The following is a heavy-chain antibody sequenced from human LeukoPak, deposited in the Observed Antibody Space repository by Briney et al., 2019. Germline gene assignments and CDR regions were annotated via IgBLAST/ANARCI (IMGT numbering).Heavy chain of an antibody. CDR2: ISSSSSPI. CDR3: ARVRGSYRVDY. CDR1: GFTFSSYS. Sequence: GGSLRLSCAASGFTFSSYSMNWVRQAPGKGLEWVSYISSSSSPIYYADSVKGRFTISRDNAKNSLYLQMNSLRVEDTAVYYCARVRGSYRVDYWGQGALVTVPS. V-gene: IGHV3-48*04. J-gene: IGHJ4*02. D-gene: IGHD1-26*01.